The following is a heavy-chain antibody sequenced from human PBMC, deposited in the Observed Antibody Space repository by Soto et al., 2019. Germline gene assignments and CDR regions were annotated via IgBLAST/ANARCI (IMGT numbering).Heavy chain of an antibody. J-gene: IGHJ3*02. V-gene: IGHV3-21*01. CDR2: ISSSSSYI. Sequence: PGGSLRLSCAASGFTFSSYSMNWVRQAPGKGLEWASSISSSSSYIYYADSVKGRFTISRDNAKNSLYLQMNSLRAEDTAVYYCARKKGMSDAFDIWGPGTMVTVSS. CDR3: ARKKGMSDAFDI. CDR1: GFTFSSYS.